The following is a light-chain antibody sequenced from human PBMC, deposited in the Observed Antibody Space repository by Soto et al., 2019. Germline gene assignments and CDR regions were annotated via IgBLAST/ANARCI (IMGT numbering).Light chain of an antibody. V-gene: IGKV3-20*01. Sequence: ESLLTQSPGTLSLSPGERATLSCRASQSITNDYLAWYQQRPGQAPRLLIYDASSRASGIPDRLSGSGSGTEFTLTISRLEPEDFAVYYCQQYGSSPPNIFGQGTKVEIK. CDR1: QSITNDY. J-gene: IGKJ2*01. CDR3: QQYGSSPPNI. CDR2: DAS.